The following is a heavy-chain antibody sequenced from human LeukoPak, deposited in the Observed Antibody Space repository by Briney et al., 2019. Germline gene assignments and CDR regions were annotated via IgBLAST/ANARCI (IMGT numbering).Heavy chain of an antibody. V-gene: IGHV1-69*13. CDR1: GGTFSSYA. J-gene: IGHJ4*02. D-gene: IGHD3-22*01. CDR3: AKSQYYYDSSGYYHDY. CDR2: IIPIFGTA. Sequence: SVKVSCKASGGTFSSYAISWVRQAPGQGLEWMGGIIPIFGTANYAQKFQGRVTITADESTSTAYMKLSSLRSEDTAVYYCAKSQYYYDSSGYYHDYWGQGTLVTVSS.